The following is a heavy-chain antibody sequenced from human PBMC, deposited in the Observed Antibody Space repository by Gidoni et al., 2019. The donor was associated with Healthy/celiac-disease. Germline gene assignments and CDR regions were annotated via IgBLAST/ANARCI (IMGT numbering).Heavy chain of an antibody. Sequence: EVQLVESGGGLVQPGRSLRLSCAAPGFTFDDYAMHWVRQAPGKGLEWVSGISWNSGSIGYADSVKGRFTISRDNAKNSLYLQMNSLRAEDTALYYCAKDVYEWELFTWGQGTLVTVSS. J-gene: IGHJ5*02. CDR2: ISWNSGSI. D-gene: IGHD1-26*01. V-gene: IGHV3-9*01. CDR1: GFTFDDYA. CDR3: AKDVYEWELFT.